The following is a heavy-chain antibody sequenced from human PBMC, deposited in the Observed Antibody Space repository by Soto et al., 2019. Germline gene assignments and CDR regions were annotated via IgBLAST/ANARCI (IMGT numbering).Heavy chain of an antibody. CDR1: GFTFSTYA. CDR3: AKVRESAAAGHFDY. J-gene: IGHJ4*02. V-gene: IGHV3-23*01. CDR2: ISGSGGTT. D-gene: IGHD6-13*01. Sequence: GGSLRLSCAASGFTFSTYAMTWFRQAPGKGLEWVSVISGSGGTTYYADSVKGRFTVSRDNSKNTLYVQMNSLRVEDTALYYCAKVRESAAAGHFDYWGQGTLVTVSS.